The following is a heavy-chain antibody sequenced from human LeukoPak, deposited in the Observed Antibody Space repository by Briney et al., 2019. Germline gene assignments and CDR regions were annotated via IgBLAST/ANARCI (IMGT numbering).Heavy chain of an antibody. J-gene: IGHJ6*03. Sequence: ASVKVACKASGYTFTSYDINWVRQATGQGLEWMGWMNPNSGNTGYAQKFQGRVTITRNTSISTAYMELSSLRSEDTAVYYCARVDRYCSSTSCPYYYYYYMDVWGKGTTVTVSS. CDR1: GYTFTSYD. V-gene: IGHV1-8*03. CDR2: MNPNSGNT. CDR3: ARVDRYCSSTSCPYYYYYYMDV. D-gene: IGHD2-2*01.